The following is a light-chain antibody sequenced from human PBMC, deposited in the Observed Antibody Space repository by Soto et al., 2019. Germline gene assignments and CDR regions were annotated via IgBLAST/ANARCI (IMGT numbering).Light chain of an antibody. CDR1: ANEFGNYNL. CDR2: EGS. J-gene: IGLJ3*02. Sequence: QSALTQPASVSGSPGQSITISCTGTANEFGNYNLVSWYQQHPDKAPKLIIYEGSRRPSGVSNRFSGSKLGYTASLTISGLQAEDEADYYCCSYGGSSTFVFGGRTKLTVL. CDR3: CSYGGSSTFV. V-gene: IGLV2-23*03.